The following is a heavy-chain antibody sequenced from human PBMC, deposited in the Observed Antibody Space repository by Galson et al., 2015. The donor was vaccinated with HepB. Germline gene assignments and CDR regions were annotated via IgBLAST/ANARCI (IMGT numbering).Heavy chain of an antibody. V-gene: IGHV2-5*02. CDR1: GFSLSTSGVG. Sequence: PALVKPTQTLTLTCTFSGFSLSTSGVGVGWIRQPPGKALEWLALIYWDDDKRYSPSLKSRLTITKDTSKNQVVLTMTNMDPVDTATYYCAHRITMVQGVMENWFDPWGQGTLVTVSS. D-gene: IGHD3-10*01. CDR2: IYWDDDK. J-gene: IGHJ5*02. CDR3: AHRITMVQGVMENWFDP.